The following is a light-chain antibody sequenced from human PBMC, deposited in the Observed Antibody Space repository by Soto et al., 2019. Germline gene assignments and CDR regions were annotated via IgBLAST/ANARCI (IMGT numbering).Light chain of an antibody. J-gene: IGKJ3*01. Sequence: EIVLTQSPATLSLSPGERATLSCRASQSVSSYLAWYQQKPGQAPRLLIYDASNRATGIPARFSGSGSGTDFTLTISSLEPEDFAVYSCQQRSNWPPFFGPGTKVDIK. V-gene: IGKV3-11*01. CDR1: QSVSSY. CDR2: DAS. CDR3: QQRSNWPPF.